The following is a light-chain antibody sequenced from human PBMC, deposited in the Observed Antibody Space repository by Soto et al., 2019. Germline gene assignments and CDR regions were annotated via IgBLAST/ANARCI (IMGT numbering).Light chain of an antibody. CDR3: QSYDSSNQV. CDR2: ENH. CDR1: SGSIASNY. J-gene: IGLJ3*02. Sequence: NFMLTQPHSVSESPGKTVTISCTRSSGSIASNYVQWYQQRPGSAPTTVIYENHQRPSGVPDRFSGSIDSSSNSASLTISGLKTEDEADYYCQSYDSSNQVFGGGTKVTVL. V-gene: IGLV6-57*04.